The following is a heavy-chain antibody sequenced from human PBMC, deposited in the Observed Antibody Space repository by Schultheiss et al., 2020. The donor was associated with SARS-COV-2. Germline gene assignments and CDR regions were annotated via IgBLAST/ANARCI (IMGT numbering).Heavy chain of an antibody. J-gene: IGHJ6*02. CDR3: ARAKQLGYYYGMDV. D-gene: IGHD6-6*01. CDR1: GFTFSSYI. V-gene: IGHV3-48*02. Sequence: GESLKISCAASGFTFSSYIMNWVRQAPGKGLEWVSYISSSSSTIYYADSVKGRFTISRDNAKNSLYLQMNSLRDEDTAVYYCARAKQLGYYYGMDVWGQGTTVTVSS. CDR2: ISSSSSTI.